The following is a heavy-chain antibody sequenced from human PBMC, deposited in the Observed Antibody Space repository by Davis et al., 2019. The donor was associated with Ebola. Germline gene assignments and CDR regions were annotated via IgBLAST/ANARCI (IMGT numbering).Heavy chain of an antibody. CDR1: GFTFSSYS. V-gene: IGHV3-21*01. Sequence: GESLKISCAASGFTFSSYSMNWVRQAPGKGLEWVSSISSSSSYIYYADSVKGRFTISRDNAKNSLYLQMNSLRAEDTAVYYCARGSPPIYDILTGYYDHYMDVWGKGTTVTVSS. J-gene: IGHJ6*03. CDR2: ISSSSSYI. D-gene: IGHD3-9*01. CDR3: ARGSPPIYDILTGYYDHYMDV.